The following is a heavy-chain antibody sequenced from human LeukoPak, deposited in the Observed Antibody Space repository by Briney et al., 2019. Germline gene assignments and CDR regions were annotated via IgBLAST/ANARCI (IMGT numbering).Heavy chain of an antibody. CDR2: ISSNGDST. CDR3: ARDLKLSGNSPDWEDAFDI. D-gene: IGHD4-23*01. J-gene: IGHJ3*02. V-gene: IGHV3-23*01. CDR1: GFTFSTYG. Sequence: GGSLRLSCAASGFTFSTYGMSWVRQAPGKGLEWVSRISSNGDSTNYADSVKGRFTISRDNAKNSLYLQMNSLRAEDTAVYYCARDLKLSGNSPDWEDAFDIWGQGTMVTVSS.